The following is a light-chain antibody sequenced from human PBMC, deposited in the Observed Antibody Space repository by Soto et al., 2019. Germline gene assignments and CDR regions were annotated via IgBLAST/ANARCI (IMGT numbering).Light chain of an antibody. V-gene: IGKV1-12*01. CDR2: SAF. CDR3: QQTRSFPLT. CDR1: QAITSW. Sequence: DIHVTQSPSSVSASVGDRVTITCRASQAITSWLAWYQQKPGRAPKLLIYSAFSLQSGAPSRFTGSGSGTDFTLTITSLXXXXXAVYYCQQTRSFPLTFGGGTKVEI. J-gene: IGKJ4*01.